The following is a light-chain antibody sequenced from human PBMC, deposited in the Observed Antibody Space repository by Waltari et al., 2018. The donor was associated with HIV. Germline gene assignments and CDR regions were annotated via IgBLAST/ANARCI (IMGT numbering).Light chain of an antibody. Sequence: EIVLTQSPGTLSLSPGERATLSCRASQSVSSSYLAWYQQKTGQAPRLLIYGASSRATGIPDRFSGSGSGTDFTLTISRLEPEDFAVYYCQQYGSSPWTFGQGTKVEIK. J-gene: IGKJ1*01. CDR3: QQYGSSPWT. CDR2: GAS. CDR1: QSVSSSY. V-gene: IGKV3-20*01.